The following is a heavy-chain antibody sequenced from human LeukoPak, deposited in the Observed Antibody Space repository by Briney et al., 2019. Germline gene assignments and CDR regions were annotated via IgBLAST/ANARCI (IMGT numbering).Heavy chain of an antibody. CDR1: GYTFTSYG. J-gene: IGHJ4*02. CDR2: ISAYNGNT. Sequence: ASVKVSCKASGYTFTSYGISWVRQAPGQGLEWMGWISAYNGNTNYAQKLQGRVTMTTDTSTGTAYMELRSLRSDDTAVYYCARSGYSYGLYYFDYWGQGTLVTVSS. D-gene: IGHD5-18*01. CDR3: ARSGYSYGLYYFDY. V-gene: IGHV1-18*01.